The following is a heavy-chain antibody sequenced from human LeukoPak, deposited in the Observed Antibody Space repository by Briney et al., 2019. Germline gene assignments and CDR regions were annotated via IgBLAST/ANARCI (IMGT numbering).Heavy chain of an antibody. Sequence: PGGSLRLSCAASGLTFSSYGMHWVRQAPAKGLEWVAVIWYDGSKKYYADSVKGRFTISRDNSKNTLYVQMNSLRAEDTAVYYCARDCGGDCYSGTFDYWGQGTLVTVSS. V-gene: IGHV3-33*01. D-gene: IGHD2-21*02. J-gene: IGHJ4*02. CDR1: GLTFSSYG. CDR3: ARDCGGDCYSGTFDY. CDR2: IWYDGSKK.